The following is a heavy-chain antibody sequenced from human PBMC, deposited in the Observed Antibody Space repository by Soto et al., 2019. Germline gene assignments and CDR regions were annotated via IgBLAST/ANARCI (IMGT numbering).Heavy chain of an antibody. CDR1: GFSFSNYF. V-gene: IGHV3-30-3*01. CDR3: AGGGIGGRPDFDY. Sequence: GGSLRLSCAASGFSFSNYFMHWVRQAPGKGLEWVAIIASDGSTKEFLDSVKGRFTISRDNSKDTLFLQMNSLRAEDTAVYYCAGGGIGGRPDFDYWGQGTLVTVSS. J-gene: IGHJ4*02. D-gene: IGHD6-6*01. CDR2: IASDGSTK.